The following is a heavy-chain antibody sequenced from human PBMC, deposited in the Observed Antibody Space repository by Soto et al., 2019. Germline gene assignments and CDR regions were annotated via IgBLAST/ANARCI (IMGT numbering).Heavy chain of an antibody. V-gene: IGHV3-23*01. CDR1: EFTFSNYA. Sequence: GGSLRLSCAASEFTFSNYAMGWGRQAPWKGLEWVSAISYGGGTTYYADSVKGRFTISRDNSKNTLYLQMNSLRAEDTAVYYCAKNPGYYYDSTGYHFDYWGQGTLVTVSS. CDR2: ISYGGGTT. CDR3: AKNPGYYYDSTGYHFDY. D-gene: IGHD3-22*01. J-gene: IGHJ4*02.